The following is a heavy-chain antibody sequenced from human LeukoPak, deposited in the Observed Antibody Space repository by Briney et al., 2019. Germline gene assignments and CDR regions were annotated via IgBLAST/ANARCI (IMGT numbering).Heavy chain of an antibody. CDR1: GGSISSGGYY. CDR3: AREISMATISYFDY. D-gene: IGHD5-12*01. V-gene: IGHV4-30-2*01. CDR2: IYHSGST. J-gene: IGHJ4*02. Sequence: SQTLSLTCTVSGGSISSGGYYWSWIRQPPGKGLEWIGYIYHSGSTYYNPSLKSRVTISVDRSKNQFSLKLSSVTAADTAVYYCAREISMATISYFDYWGQGTLVTVSS.